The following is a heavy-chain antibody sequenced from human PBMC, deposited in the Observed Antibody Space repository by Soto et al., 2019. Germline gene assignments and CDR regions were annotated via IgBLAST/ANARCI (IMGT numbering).Heavy chain of an antibody. V-gene: IGHV3-48*02. J-gene: IGHJ5*02. CDR2: ISSSSSTI. Sequence: EVQLVESGGGLVQPGGSXXXSXAASGFTFSSYSMNWVRQAPGKGLEWVSYISSSSSTIYYADSVKGRFTISRDNAKNSLYLQMNSLRDEDTAVYYCARGGKPLNWFDPWGQGTLVTVSS. CDR3: ARGGKPLNWFDP. CDR1: GFTFSSYS.